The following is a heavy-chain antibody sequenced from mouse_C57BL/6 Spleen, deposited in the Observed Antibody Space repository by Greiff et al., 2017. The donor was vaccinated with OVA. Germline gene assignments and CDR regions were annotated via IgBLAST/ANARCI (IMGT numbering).Heavy chain of an antibody. CDR3: ARSRYYPDY. CDR1: GYTFTDYY. V-gene: IGHV1-26*01. Sequence: EVKLVESGPELVKPGASVKISCKASGYTFTDYYMNWVKQSHGKSLEWIGDINPNNGGTSYNQKFKGKATLTVDKSSSTAYMELRSLTSEDSAVYYCARSRYYPDYWGQGTTLTVSS. CDR2: INPNNGGT. J-gene: IGHJ2*01. D-gene: IGHD1-1*02.